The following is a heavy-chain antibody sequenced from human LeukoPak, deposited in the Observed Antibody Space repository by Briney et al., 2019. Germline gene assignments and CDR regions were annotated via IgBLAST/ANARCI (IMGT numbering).Heavy chain of an antibody. D-gene: IGHD2-8*01. CDR2: ISSSSSYI. CDR3: ARDPNAHYYFDY. J-gene: IGHJ4*02. CDR1: GFTFSSYS. V-gene: IGHV3-21*01. Sequence: GGSLRLSCAASGFTFSSYSMSWVRQAPGKGLEWVSSISSSSSYIYYADSVKGRFTISRDNAKNSLYLQMNSLRAEDTAVYYCARDPNAHYYFDYWGQGTLVTVSS.